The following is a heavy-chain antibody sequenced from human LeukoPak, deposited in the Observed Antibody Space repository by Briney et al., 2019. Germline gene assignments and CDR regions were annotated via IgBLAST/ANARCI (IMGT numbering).Heavy chain of an antibody. Sequence: GGSLRLSCAASGFTFSSYGMSWVRQAPGKGLEWVSAISGSGGSTYYADSVKGRFTISRDNSKNSLYLQMNSLRAEDTAVYYCARETWWLRLLSRTPSGAFDIWGQGTMVTVSS. CDR3: ARETWWLRLLSRTPSGAFDI. D-gene: IGHD5-12*01. CDR2: ISGSGGST. CDR1: GFTFSSYG. J-gene: IGHJ3*02. V-gene: IGHV3-23*01.